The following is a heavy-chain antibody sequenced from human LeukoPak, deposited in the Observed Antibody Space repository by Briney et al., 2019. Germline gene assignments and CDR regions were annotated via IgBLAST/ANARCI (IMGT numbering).Heavy chain of an antibody. CDR2: IYYSGST. Sequence: SETLSLTCTVSGGSISSSSYYWGWIRQPPGKGLEWIGSIYYSGSTYYNPSLKSRVTISVDTSKNQFSLRLSSVTAADTAVYYCARASTVRGIRYIDYWGQGTLVTVSS. CDR1: GGSISSSSYY. V-gene: IGHV4-39*07. J-gene: IGHJ4*02. CDR3: ARASTVRGIRYIDY. D-gene: IGHD5-18*01.